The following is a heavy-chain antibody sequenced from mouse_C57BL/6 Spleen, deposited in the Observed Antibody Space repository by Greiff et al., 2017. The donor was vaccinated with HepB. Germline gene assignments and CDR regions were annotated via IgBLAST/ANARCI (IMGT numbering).Heavy chain of an antibody. CDR1: GFTFSDYY. CDR3: ARRAYYSNYWYFDV. V-gene: IGHV5-12*01. D-gene: IGHD2-5*01. Sequence: EVKLMESGGGLVQPGGSLKLSCAASGFTFSDYYMYWVRQTPEKRLEWVAYISNGGGSTYYPDTVKGRFTISRDNAKNTLYLQMSRLKSEDTAMYYCARRAYYSNYWYFDVWGTGTTVTVSS. J-gene: IGHJ1*03. CDR2: ISNGGGST.